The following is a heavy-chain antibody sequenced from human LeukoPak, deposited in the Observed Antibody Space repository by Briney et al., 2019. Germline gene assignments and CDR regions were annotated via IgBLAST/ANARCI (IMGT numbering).Heavy chain of an antibody. J-gene: IGHJ6*03. CDR2: IYYSGST. V-gene: IGHV4-39*07. CDR3: ARDPFRGYMDV. Sequence: PSETLSLTYTVSGGSISSSSYYWGWIRQPPGKGLEWIGSIYYSGSTYYNPSLKSRVTISVDTSKNQFSLKLSSVTAADTAVYYCARDPFRGYMDVWGKGTTVTVSS. D-gene: IGHD2-21*01. CDR1: GGSISSSSYY.